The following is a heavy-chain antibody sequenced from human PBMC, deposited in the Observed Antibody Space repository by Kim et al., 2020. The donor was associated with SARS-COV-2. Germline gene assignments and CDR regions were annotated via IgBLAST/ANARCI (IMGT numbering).Heavy chain of an antibody. CDR3: ASGAKVREWFGEPHPLDAFDI. V-gene: IGHV7-4-1*02. CDR2: INTNTGNP. D-gene: IGHD3-10*01. Sequence: ASVKVSCKASGYTFTSYAMNWVRQAPGQGLEWMGWINTNTGNPTYAQGFTGRFVFSLDTSVSTAYLQISSLKAEDTAVYYCASGAKVREWFGEPHPLDAFDIWGQGTMVTVSS. CDR1: GYTFTSYA. J-gene: IGHJ3*02.